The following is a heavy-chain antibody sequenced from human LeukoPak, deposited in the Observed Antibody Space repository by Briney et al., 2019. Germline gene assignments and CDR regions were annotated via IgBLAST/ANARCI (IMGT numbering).Heavy chain of an antibody. J-gene: IGHJ4*02. Sequence: SETLSLTCTVSSGSISTSNYYWGWVRQPPGKALEWIGNIFYSGSTYYSPSLKSRVTISLDTSRNQFSLKLSSVTAADTAVYYCARGSLLWFGELQYYFDYWGQGTLVTVSS. CDR2: IFYSGST. CDR3: ARGSLLWFGELQYYFDY. V-gene: IGHV4-39*07. D-gene: IGHD3-10*01. CDR1: SGSISTSNYY.